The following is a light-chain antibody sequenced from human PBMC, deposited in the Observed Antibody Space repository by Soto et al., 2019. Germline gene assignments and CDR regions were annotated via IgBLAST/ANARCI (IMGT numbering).Light chain of an antibody. CDR1: QSISSY. J-gene: IGKJ2*01. V-gene: IGKV1-39*01. Sequence: DIPMTQSPSSLSASVGDRVTITCRASQSISSYLNWYQQKPAKAPKLLSYAASSLQSGVPSRLSGVGSGTNFTLTISSLQPNDFATYYWQHIYTPPYTFGQGTKLEIK. CDR2: AAS. CDR3: QHIYTPPYT.